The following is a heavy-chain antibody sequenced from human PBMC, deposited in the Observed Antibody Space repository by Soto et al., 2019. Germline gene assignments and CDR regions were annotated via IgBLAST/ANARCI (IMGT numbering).Heavy chain of an antibody. CDR1: GGSISSSNW. V-gene: IGHV4-4*02. Sequence: SETLSLTCAVSGGSISSSNWWSWVRQPPGKGLEWIGEIYHSGSTNYNPSLESRVTISVDKSKNQFSLKLSSVTAADTAVYYCARDSSGYYDSSGYYPYWGQGTLVTVSS. CDR2: IYHSGST. D-gene: IGHD3-22*01. CDR3: ARDSSGYYDSSGYYPY. J-gene: IGHJ4*02.